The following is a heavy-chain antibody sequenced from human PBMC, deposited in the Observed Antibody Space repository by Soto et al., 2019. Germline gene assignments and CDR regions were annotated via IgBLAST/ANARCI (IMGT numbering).Heavy chain of an antibody. Sequence: QVQLVESGGGVVQPGRSLRLSCAASGFTFTGYAMHWVRQAPGKGLEWVAVISYDGSNRHYAESVKGRFTISRDNSKNTLYLQMNSLRAEDTAVYYCARVYSSSSQDYYYHGMDVWGQGTTVTVSS. CDR2: ISYDGSNR. CDR3: ARVYSSSSQDYYYHGMDV. V-gene: IGHV3-30-3*01. CDR1: GFTFTGYA. J-gene: IGHJ6*02. D-gene: IGHD6-6*01.